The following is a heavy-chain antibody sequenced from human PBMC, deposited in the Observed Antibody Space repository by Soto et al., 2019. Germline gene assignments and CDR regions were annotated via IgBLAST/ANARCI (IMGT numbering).Heavy chain of an antibody. Sequence: SVKLSCKASGGTITSYSSSWLRQEPGQGLEWRGGIIPIFGTANYAQKFQGRVTITADEATSTTYMEPSSLISEATAVYYCASGAVPGSWGQGTLVTVYS. D-gene: IGHD6-19*01. CDR3: ASGAVPGS. CDR2: IIPIFGTA. V-gene: IGHV1-69*01. CDR1: GGTITSYS. J-gene: IGHJ4*02.